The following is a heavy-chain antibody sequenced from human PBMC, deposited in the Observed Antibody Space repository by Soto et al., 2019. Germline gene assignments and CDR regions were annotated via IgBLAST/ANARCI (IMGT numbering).Heavy chain of an antibody. D-gene: IGHD4-17*01. V-gene: IGHV1-69*12. Sequence: QVQLVQSGAEVKKPGSSVKVSCKASGGTFSSYAISWVRQAPGQGLEWMGGIIPIFGTANYAQKFQGRVTLTAXXSXSXVYLELSSLRSEDTAVYYCARPPLSYGDYGLSYFQPWGQGTLVTVSS. J-gene: IGHJ1*01. CDR3: ARPPLSYGDYGLSYFQP. CDR2: IIPIFGTA. CDR1: GGTFSSYA.